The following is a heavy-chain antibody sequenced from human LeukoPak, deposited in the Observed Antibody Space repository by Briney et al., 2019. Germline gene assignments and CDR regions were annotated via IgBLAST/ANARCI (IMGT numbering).Heavy chain of an antibody. CDR3: ARDSSYCLDTVGCWGPDMQVVPGYYFDS. J-gene: IGHJ4*02. V-gene: IGHV4-59*01. Sequence: SETLSLTCTVSGGSINSYYWTWIRQSPGKGLEWIGYIYHNGKSNYNPSLKSRVTISIDTSKNQFSLNLNSVTAADTAVYYCARDSSYCLDTVGCWGPDMQVVPGYYFDSWGQGTLVTVSS. D-gene: IGHD6-6*01. CDR2: IYHNGKS. CDR1: GGSINSYY.